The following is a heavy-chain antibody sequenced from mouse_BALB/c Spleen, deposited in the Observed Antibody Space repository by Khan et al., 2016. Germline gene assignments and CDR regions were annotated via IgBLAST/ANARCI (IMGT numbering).Heavy chain of an antibody. CDR1: GFNIKDTY. J-gene: IGHJ4*01. Sequence: VQLQQSGAELVKPGASVKLSCTASGFNIKDTYMHWVKQRPEQGLEWIGRIDPANGNTKYDPKFQGKATITADTSSNTAHLQLSSLTSEDTAVYYCARGGPYYAMDYWGQGTSVTVSS. CDR2: IDPANGNT. CDR3: ARGGPYYAMDY. V-gene: IGHV14-3*02.